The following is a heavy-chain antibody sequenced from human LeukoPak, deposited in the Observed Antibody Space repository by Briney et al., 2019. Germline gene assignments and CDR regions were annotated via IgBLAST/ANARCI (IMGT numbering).Heavy chain of an antibody. Sequence: GSLRLSCAASGFTFSSYSMNWVRQAPGKGLEWVSSISSSSSYIYYADSVKGRFTISRDNAKNSLYLQMNSLRAEDTAVYYCASVSAVNWFDPWGQGTLVTVSS. D-gene: IGHD3-16*02. CDR2: ISSSSSYI. CDR3: ASVSAVNWFDP. CDR1: GFTFSSYS. V-gene: IGHV3-21*01. J-gene: IGHJ5*02.